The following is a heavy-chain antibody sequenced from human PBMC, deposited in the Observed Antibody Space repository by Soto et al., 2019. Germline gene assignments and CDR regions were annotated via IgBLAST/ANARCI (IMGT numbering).Heavy chain of an antibody. D-gene: IGHD6-19*01. CDR2: IYPGDSDT. CDR1: GYSFTSYW. V-gene: IGHV5-51*01. J-gene: IGHJ5*02. Sequence: GESLKISCKGSGYSFTSYWIGWVRQMPGKGLEWMGIIYPGDSDTRYSPSFQGQVTISADKSISTAYLQWSSLKASDTAMYYCARMGIGAVAGTEWFDPWGQGTLVTVSS. CDR3: ARMGIGAVAGTEWFDP.